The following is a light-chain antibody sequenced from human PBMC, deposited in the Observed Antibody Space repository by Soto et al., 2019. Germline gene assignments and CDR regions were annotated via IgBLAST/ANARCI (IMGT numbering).Light chain of an antibody. CDR2: LNSDGSH. Sequence: QLVLTQSPSASASLGASVKLTCTLSSGHSTYAVAWHQHQPEKGPRFLMTLNSDGSHIKGDGIPGRFSGSSSGAERFLTIARHQAADEADYYCSAWGTGFRLFGGGTKLTVL. CDR1: SGHSTYA. V-gene: IGLV4-69*01. CDR3: SAWGTGFRL. J-gene: IGLJ3*02.